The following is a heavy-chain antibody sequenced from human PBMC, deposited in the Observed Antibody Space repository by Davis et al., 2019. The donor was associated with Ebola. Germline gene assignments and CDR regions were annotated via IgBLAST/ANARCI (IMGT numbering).Heavy chain of an antibody. J-gene: IGHJ4*02. V-gene: IGHV4-30-4*01. D-gene: IGHD3-10*01. CDR2: ISYSGNT. CDR1: GGSISSGDYY. Sequence: MPSETLSLTCTVSGGSISSGDYYWNWIRQPPGKGLEWIGYISYSGNTYYNPSLKSRVSISVATSENHFSLKLSSVTAADTAVYYCATGAYYGSGYYFDYWGQGTLVTVSS. CDR3: ATGAYYGSGYYFDY.